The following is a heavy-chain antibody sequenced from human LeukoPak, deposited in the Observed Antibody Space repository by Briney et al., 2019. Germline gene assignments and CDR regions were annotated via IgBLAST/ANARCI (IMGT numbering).Heavy chain of an antibody. D-gene: IGHD4-17*01. J-gene: IGHJ6*02. CDR2: ISGSGGST. V-gene: IGHV3-23*01. CDR1: GFTFSSYA. Sequence: GGSLRLSCAASGFTFSSYAMSWVRQAPGKGLDWVSGISGSGGSTYYADSVKGRYTISRDISRNTLYLQMNSLRTEDTAVYYCAKTFRGAADYGEDYYYYSMDVWGQGTTVTVSS. CDR3: AKTFRGAADYGEDYYYYSMDV.